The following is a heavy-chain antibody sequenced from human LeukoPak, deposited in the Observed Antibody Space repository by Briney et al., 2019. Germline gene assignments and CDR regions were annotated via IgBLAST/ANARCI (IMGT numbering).Heavy chain of an antibody. J-gene: IGHJ4*02. CDR1: GCSISSYY. Sequence: SETLSLTGTVSGCSISSYYWSWIRQPPGKGLEWIGYIYYSGSTNYNPSLKSRVTISVDTSKNQVSLKLSSVTAADTAVYYCARGNDYWGQGTLVTVSS. V-gene: IGHV4-59*08. CDR2: IYYSGST. CDR3: ARGNDY.